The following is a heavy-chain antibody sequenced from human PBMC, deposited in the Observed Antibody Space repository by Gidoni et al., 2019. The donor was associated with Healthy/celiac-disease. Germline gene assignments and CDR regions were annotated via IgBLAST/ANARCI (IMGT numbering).Heavy chain of an antibody. Sequence: QVKLVQSGAEVKKPGASVKVSCKVSGYTLTELSMQWVRQAPGKGLEWMGGFDPEDGETIYAQKFQGRVTMTEDTSTDTAYMELSSLRSEDTAVYYCATAPGIAVAGTPYYYYGMDVWGQGTTVTVSS. V-gene: IGHV1-24*01. CDR3: ATAPGIAVAGTPYYYYGMDV. CDR1: GYTLTELS. CDR2: FDPEDGET. J-gene: IGHJ6*02. D-gene: IGHD6-19*01.